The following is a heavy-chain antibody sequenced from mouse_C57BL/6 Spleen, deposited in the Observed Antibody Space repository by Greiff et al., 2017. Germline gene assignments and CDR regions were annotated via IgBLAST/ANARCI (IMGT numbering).Heavy chain of an antibody. D-gene: IGHD3-2*02. J-gene: IGHJ2*01. Sequence: VHVKQSVAELVRPGASVKLSCTASGFNIKNTYMHWVKQRPEQGLEWIGRIDPANGNTKYAPKFQGKATITADTSSKTAYLQLSSLTSEDTAIYYCARPDSSGYVLDYWGQGTTLTVSS. V-gene: IGHV14-3*01. CDR1: GFNIKNTY. CDR2: IDPANGNT. CDR3: ARPDSSGYVLDY.